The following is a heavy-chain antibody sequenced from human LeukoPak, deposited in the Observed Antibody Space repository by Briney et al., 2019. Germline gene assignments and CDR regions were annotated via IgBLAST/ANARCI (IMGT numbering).Heavy chain of an antibody. V-gene: IGHV1-2*02. CDR1: GYTFTGYY. D-gene: IGHD5-18*01. Sequence: GASVKVSCKASGYTFTGYYMHWVRQAPAQGLEWMGWINPNSGGTNYAQKFQGRVTMTRDTSMSTAYMELSRPRSDDTAVYYCARGTGEGYSYGRYYFDYWGQGTLVTVSS. CDR2: INPNSGGT. CDR3: ARGTGEGYSYGRYYFDY. J-gene: IGHJ4*02.